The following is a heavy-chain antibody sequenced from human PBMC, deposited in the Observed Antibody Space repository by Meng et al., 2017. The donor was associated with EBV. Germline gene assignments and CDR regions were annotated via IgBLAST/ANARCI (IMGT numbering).Heavy chain of an antibody. CDR1: GGTFSSYA. D-gene: IGHD6-13*01. CDR2: IIPIFGTA. CDR3: ARAEIAAAGRLDY. V-gene: IGHV1-69*06. Sequence: VELVAVVKTRWSPVPVSCTPSGGTFSSYAISWVRQAPGQGLEWMGGIIPIFGTANYAQKFQGRVTITADKSTSTAYMELSSLRSEDTAVYYCARAEIAAAGRLDYWGQGTLVTVSS. J-gene: IGHJ4*02.